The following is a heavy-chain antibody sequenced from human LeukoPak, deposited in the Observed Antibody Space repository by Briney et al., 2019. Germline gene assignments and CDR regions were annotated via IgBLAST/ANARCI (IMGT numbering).Heavy chain of an antibody. J-gene: IGHJ4*02. Sequence: QAGGSLRLSCAASGFTVSSNYMSWVRQTPGKGLEWVATIGTSGANTYHADSVKGRFTISRDNSKSTLYLQMNSLRAEDTAVYHCAKKSGDHFHFDFWGQGTLVTVSS. CDR2: IGTSGANT. V-gene: IGHV3-23*01. CDR1: GFTVSSNY. D-gene: IGHD2-21*01. CDR3: AKKSGDHFHFDF.